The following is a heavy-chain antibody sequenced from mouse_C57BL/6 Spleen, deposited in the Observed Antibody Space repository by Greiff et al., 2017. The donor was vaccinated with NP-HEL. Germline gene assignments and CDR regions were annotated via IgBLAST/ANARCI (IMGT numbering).Heavy chain of an antibody. Sequence: EVQLVESGGDLVKPGGSLKLSCAASGFTFSSYGMSWVRQTPDKMLEWVATISSGGSYTYYPDSVKGRFTISRDNAKNTLYLQMSSLKSEDTAMYYCARGHYGSSYRCFDVWGTGTTVTVSS. CDR3: ARGHYGSSYRCFDV. V-gene: IGHV5-6*01. D-gene: IGHD1-1*01. J-gene: IGHJ1*03. CDR1: GFTFSSYG. CDR2: ISSGGSYT.